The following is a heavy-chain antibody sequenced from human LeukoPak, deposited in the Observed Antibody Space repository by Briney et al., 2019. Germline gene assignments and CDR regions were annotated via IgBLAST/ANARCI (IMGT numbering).Heavy chain of an antibody. V-gene: IGHV1-18*01. J-gene: IGHJ5*02. CDR2: ISSYYCDT. CDR1: GYTFSSYV. Sequence: SVKVSCKASGYTFSSYVISCVRQTPGDELEWVGGISSYYCDTNYAQKLQSRVTLITGTSPSTAYTELRSLRADETAVYYSARERGAFVVVPDAILSPLDPWGQGTLVTVSS. D-gene: IGHD2-2*01. CDR3: ARERGAFVVVPDAILSPLDP.